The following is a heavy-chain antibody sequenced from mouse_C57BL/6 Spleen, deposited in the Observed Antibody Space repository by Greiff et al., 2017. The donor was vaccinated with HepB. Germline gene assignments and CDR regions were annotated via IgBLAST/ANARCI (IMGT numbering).Heavy chain of an antibody. CDR2: IDPSDSET. CDR1: GYTFTSYW. D-gene: IGHD4-1*01. J-gene: IGHJ3*01. Sequence: QVQLKQPGAELVRPGSSVKLSCKASGYTFTSYWMHWVKQRPIQGLEWIGNIDPSDSETHYNQKFKDKATLTVDKSSSTAYMQLSSLTSEDSAVYYCARVGGTFSWFAYWGQGTLVTVSA. CDR3: ARVGGTFSWFAY. V-gene: IGHV1-52*01.